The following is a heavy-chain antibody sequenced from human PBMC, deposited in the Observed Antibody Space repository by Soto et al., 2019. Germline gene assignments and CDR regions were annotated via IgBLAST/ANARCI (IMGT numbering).Heavy chain of an antibody. CDR1: GFTFSNAW. CDR2: IKSKTDGGTT. J-gene: IGHJ6*02. Sequence: GGSLSLSCAASGFTFSNAWMSWVRQPPGKGLEWVGRIKSKTDGGTTDYAAPVKGRLTITRDDSNNTLYLQMNSLKTEDTAVYYCTTSPSNTVSSVRYYYYGMDVWGQGTTVTVSS. V-gene: IGHV3-15*01. CDR3: TTSPSNTVSSVRYYYYGMDV. D-gene: IGHD4-17*01.